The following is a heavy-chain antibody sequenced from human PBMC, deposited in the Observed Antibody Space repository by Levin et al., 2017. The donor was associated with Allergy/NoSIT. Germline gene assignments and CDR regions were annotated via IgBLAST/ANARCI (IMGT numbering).Heavy chain of an antibody. Sequence: GASVKVSCAASGFTFDDYGMSWVRQAPGKGLEWVSGINWNGGSTGYADSVKGRSTISRDNAKNSLYLQMNSLRAEDTALYYCAGDLGRYYYGSGSYLLESAGMDVWGQGTTVTVSS. CDR2: INWNGGST. CDR3: AGDLGRYYYGSGSYLLESAGMDV. CDR1: GFTFDDYG. V-gene: IGHV3-20*04. J-gene: IGHJ6*02. D-gene: IGHD3-10*01.